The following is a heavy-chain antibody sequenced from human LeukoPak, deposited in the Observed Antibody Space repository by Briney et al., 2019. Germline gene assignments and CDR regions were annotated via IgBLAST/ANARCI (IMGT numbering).Heavy chain of an antibody. J-gene: IGHJ4*02. V-gene: IGHV3-21*01. Sequence: GGSLRLSCAASGFTFSRYWMHWVRQVPGKGLEWVSAIDPSSTYIYYADSVKGRFTISRDNAENSLYLQMNSLRVEDTAVYYCARAPAVLVGYCSSSSCQADYWGQGTLVTVSS. CDR2: IDPSSTYI. CDR3: ARAPAVLVGYCSSSSCQADY. CDR1: GFTFSRYW. D-gene: IGHD2-2*01.